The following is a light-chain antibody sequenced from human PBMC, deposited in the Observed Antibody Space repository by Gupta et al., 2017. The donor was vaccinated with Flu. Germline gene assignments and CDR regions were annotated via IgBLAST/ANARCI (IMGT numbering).Light chain of an antibody. CDR3: SSYTRSNTLL. CDR2: EVS. Sequence: QSALTQPASVSGSPGQSIAISCTGTSSDVGSDKDVFWYQRHPGKVPKLIIYEVSGRPSGISDRFSSSKSGNTPSLTISGLQAEDEADYFCSSYTRSNTLLFGGGTKVTVL. V-gene: IGLV2-14*01. CDR1: SSDVGSDKD. J-gene: IGLJ3*02.